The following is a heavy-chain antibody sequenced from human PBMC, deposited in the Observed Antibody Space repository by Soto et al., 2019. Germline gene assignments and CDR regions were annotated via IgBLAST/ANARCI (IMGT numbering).Heavy chain of an antibody. V-gene: IGHV3-21*02. J-gene: IGHJ4*02. Sequence: EVQLVESGGGLVKPGGSLRLSCAASGFTFSNYNMNWVRQAPGKGLEWVSSISSSSTFKNYADSVKGRFTISRDNDKNSVYLHMTLLGAEDRAVYYCARHPPLSMIVGVAVADFWGKGTLVTFPS. CDR3: ARHPPLSMIVGVAVADF. D-gene: IGHD3-22*01. CDR2: ISSSSTFK. CDR1: GFTFSNYN.